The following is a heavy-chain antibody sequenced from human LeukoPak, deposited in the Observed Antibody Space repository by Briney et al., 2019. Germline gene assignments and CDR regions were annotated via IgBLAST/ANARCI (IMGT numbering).Heavy chain of an antibody. V-gene: IGHV3-7*01. D-gene: IGHD3/OR15-3a*01. CDR3: ARDYDFWGNNWFDP. Sequence: GGSLRLSCAASGFTFSRFWMSWVRQAPGKGLEWVANIKQDGSEKYYVDSVKGRFTISRDNSKNTLYLQMNSLRAEDTAVYYCARDYDFWGNNWFDPWGQGTLVTVSS. CDR2: IKQDGSEK. CDR1: GFTFSRFW. J-gene: IGHJ5*02.